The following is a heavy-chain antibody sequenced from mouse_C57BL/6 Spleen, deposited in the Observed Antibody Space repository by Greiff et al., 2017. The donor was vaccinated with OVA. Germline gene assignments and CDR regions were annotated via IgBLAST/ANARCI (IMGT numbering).Heavy chain of an antibody. J-gene: IGHJ4*01. Sequence: EVQLQQSGGGLVKPGGSLKLSCAASGFTFSRYAMSWVRQTPEKRLEWVATISDGGSYTYYPDNVKGRFTISRDNAKNNLYLQMSHLKSEDTAMYYCARRGDGNPYYAMDYWGQGTSVTVSS. CDR2: ISDGGSYT. CDR1: GFTFSRYA. V-gene: IGHV5-4*01. D-gene: IGHD2-1*01. CDR3: ARRGDGNPYYAMDY.